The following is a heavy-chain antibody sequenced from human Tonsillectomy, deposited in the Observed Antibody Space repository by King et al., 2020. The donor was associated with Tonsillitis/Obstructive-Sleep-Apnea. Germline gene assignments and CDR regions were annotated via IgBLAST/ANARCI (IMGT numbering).Heavy chain of an antibody. V-gene: IGHV4-34*01. D-gene: IGHD2-15*01. J-gene: IGHJ4*02. CDR3: ARGSDCSGGSCYSGDY. Sequence: VQLQQWGAGLLKPSETLSLTCAVYGGSFSGYYWSWIRQPPGKGLEWIGEINHSGSTNFNPSLKIRVTISVDTSKNQFSLKLSSVTAADTAVYYCARGSDCSGGSCYSGDYWGQGTLVTVSS. CDR1: GGSFSGYY. CDR2: INHSGST.